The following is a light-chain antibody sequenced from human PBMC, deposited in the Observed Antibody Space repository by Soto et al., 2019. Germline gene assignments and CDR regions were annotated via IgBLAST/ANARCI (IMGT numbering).Light chain of an antibody. CDR2: AAS. CDR3: QQTYSTLSIP. V-gene: IGKV1-39*01. CDR1: ESIARH. J-gene: IGKJ5*01. Sequence: DIQMTQSPSSLSASVGDRVTITCRSSESIARHVNWYQQKPGKAPKLLIYAASSLQNGVPSRFRGGGSGTDFTLTINNLQPEDFAAYYCQQTYSTLSIPFGQGTRL.